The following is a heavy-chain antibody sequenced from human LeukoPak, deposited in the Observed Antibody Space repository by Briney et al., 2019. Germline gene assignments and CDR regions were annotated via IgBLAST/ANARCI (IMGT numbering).Heavy chain of an antibody. CDR3: GSGSSGLFDY. D-gene: IGHD3-10*01. CDR1: GFTFSDYA. J-gene: IGHJ4*02. Sequence: LTGGSLRLSCTASGFTFSDYAMSWVRQAPGKGLEWVGFIRSNTFGGTGEYAASVKGRFIISRDDSKSIAYLQMNSLKTEDTAVYNYGSGSSGLFDYWGQGTLVTVSS. V-gene: IGHV3-49*04. CDR2: IRSNTFGGTG.